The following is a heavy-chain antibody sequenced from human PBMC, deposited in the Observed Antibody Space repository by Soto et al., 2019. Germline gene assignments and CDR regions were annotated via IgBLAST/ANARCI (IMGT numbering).Heavy chain of an antibody. J-gene: IGHJ4*02. CDR3: ARSRNGAVPDSINF. CDR2: ISRDGSSR. Sequence: GGSLRLSCVGSGFTFSRFAIHWVRQAPGEGLEWVAVISRDGSSRYYGDSVKGRFTVSRDNPNNTVYLSMTGLRPDDTAVFYCARSRNGAVPDSINFWGQGTLVTVSS. CDR1: GFTFSRFA. V-gene: IGHV3-30-3*01. D-gene: IGHD2-8*01.